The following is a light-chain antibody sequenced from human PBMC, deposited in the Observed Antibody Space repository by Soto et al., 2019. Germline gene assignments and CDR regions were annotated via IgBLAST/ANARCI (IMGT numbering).Light chain of an antibody. CDR3: TSYTSSRTWV. J-gene: IGLJ3*02. Sequence: QSALTQPPSVSGSPGQSVTISCTGTSSDVGSYNRVSWYQQPPGTAPKLMIYEVTNRPSGVPNRFSASKSVNTASLTISGLQAEDEADYYCTSYTSSRTWVFGGGTKLTVL. CDR2: EVT. CDR1: SSDVGSYNR. V-gene: IGLV2-18*02.